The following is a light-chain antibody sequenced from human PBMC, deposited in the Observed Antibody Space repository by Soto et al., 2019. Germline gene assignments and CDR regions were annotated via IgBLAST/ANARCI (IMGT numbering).Light chain of an antibody. CDR3: QQYGTSPRT. CDR2: DAS. CDR1: QSVSSH. Sequence: IVMTQSPATLSVYTGEGATVSCRASQSVSSHLAWYQHKPGQAPRLLFYDASTRATGIPARFSGSGSGTEFTLTISSLQSEDFAVYFCQQYGTSPRTSAQGSMADI. V-gene: IGKV3-15*01. J-gene: IGKJ1*01.